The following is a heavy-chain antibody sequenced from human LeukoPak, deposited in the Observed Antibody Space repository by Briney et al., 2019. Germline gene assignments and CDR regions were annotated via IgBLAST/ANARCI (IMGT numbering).Heavy chain of an antibody. CDR1: GGTLSSYA. D-gene: IGHD5-18*01. CDR2: IIPIFGTA. J-gene: IGHJ4*02. Sequence: ASVKVSCKASGGTLSSYAISWVRQAPGQGLEWMGGIIPIFGTANYAQKFQGRVTITADKSTSTAYMELSSLRSEDTAVYYCARECGYSYGYRSYFDYWGQGTLVTVSS. CDR3: ARECGYSYGYRSYFDY. V-gene: IGHV1-69*06.